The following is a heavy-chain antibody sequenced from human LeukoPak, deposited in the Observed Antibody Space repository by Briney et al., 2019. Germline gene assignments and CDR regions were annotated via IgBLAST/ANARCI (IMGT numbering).Heavy chain of an antibody. CDR3: ARLYSSSWYVNYGMDV. D-gene: IGHD6-13*01. J-gene: IGHJ6*02. Sequence: GRSLRLSCAASGFTFSSYGMHWVRQAPGRGLEWVAVIWYDGSNKYYADSVKGRFTISRDNSKNTLYLQMNSLRAEDTAVYYCARLYSSSWYVNYGMDVWGQGTTVTVSS. V-gene: IGHV3-33*01. CDR1: GFTFSSYG. CDR2: IWYDGSNK.